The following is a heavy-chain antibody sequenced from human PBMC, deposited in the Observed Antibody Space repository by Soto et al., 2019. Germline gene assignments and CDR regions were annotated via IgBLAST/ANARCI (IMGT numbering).Heavy chain of an antibody. J-gene: IGHJ3*02. CDR3: ASLSTYQLSAFDI. Sequence: GGSLRLSCAASGFTFSSYGMHWVRQAPGKGLEWVAVISYDGSNKYYADSVKGRFTISRDNSKNTLYLQMNSLRAEDTAVYYCASLSTYQLSAFDIWGQGTMVTVSS. CDR2: ISYDGSNK. D-gene: IGHD3-10*01. CDR1: GFTFSSYG. V-gene: IGHV3-30*03.